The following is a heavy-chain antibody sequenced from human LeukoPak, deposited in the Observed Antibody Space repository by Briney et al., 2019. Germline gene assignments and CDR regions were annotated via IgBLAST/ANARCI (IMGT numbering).Heavy chain of an antibody. V-gene: IGHV3-7*01. CDR3: ARDLRYCSSTSCYFVSYYYYYMDV. CDR1: GFTFSSYY. J-gene: IGHJ6*03. CDR2: IKDDGSED. D-gene: IGHD2-2*01. Sequence: PAGGSLKLSCAASGFTFSSYYMTWVRQAPGKGLEWVATIKDDGSEDYYLDSVKGRFTISRDNAKNSLYLQMNSLRAEDTAVYYCARDLRYCSSTSCYFVSYYYYYMDVWGKGTTVTISS.